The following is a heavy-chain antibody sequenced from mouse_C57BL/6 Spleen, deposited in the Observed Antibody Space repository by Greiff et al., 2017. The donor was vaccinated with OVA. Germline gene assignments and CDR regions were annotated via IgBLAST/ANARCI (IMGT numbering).Heavy chain of an antibody. J-gene: IGHJ1*03. CDR1: GYTFTSYW. CDR3: ARKDYDYDHWYFDV. CDR2: IYPGSGST. Sequence: QVQLQQPGAELVKPGASVKMSCKASGYTFTSYWITWVKQRPGQGLEWIGDIYPGSGSTNYNEKFKSKATLTVDTSSSTAYMQLSSLTSGDSAVYYCARKDYDYDHWYFDVWGTGTTVTVSS. D-gene: IGHD2-4*01. V-gene: IGHV1-55*01.